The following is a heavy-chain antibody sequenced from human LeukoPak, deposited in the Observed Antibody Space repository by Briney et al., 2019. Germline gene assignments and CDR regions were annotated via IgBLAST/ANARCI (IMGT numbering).Heavy chain of an antibody. CDR3: AKRVIVVVPAARYNWFDP. V-gene: IGHV3-23*01. D-gene: IGHD2-2*01. Sequence: GGSLRLSCAASGFTVSSNYMSWVRQAPGKGLEWVSAISGSGGSTYYADSVKGRFTISRDNSKNTLYLQMNSLRAEDTAVYYCAKRVIVVVPAARYNWFDPWGQGTLVTVSS. J-gene: IGHJ5*02. CDR1: GFTVSSNY. CDR2: ISGSGGST.